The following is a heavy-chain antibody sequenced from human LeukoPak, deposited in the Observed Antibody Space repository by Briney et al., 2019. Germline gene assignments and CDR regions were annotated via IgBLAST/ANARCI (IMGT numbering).Heavy chain of an antibody. D-gene: IGHD6-19*01. CDR3: ARSPRQYYFDY. Sequence: SETLSLTCTVSGGSISSYYWSWIRQPPGKGLEWIGYIYYSGSTNYNPSLKSRVTISVDTSKNQFSLKLNSVTAADTAVYYCARSPRQYYFDYWGQGTLVTVSS. CDR1: GGSISSYY. J-gene: IGHJ4*02. V-gene: IGHV4-59*01. CDR2: IYYSGST.